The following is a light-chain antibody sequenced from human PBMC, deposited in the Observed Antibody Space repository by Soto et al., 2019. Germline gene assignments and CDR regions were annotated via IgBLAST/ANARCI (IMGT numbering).Light chain of an antibody. V-gene: IGKV3-11*01. J-gene: IGKJ5*01. Sequence: EIVLTQSPVTLSLSPGEIATLSFRASQSINTYLAWYQQKPGQAPRLLIYDASKRATGIPARFSGSGSESDFTLTISSLEPEDFAVYYCQQRSYPITFGQGTRLEIK. CDR1: QSINTY. CDR3: QQRSYPIT. CDR2: DAS.